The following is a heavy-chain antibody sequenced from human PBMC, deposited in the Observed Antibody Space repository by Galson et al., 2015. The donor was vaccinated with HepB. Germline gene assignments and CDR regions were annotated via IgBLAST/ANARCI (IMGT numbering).Heavy chain of an antibody. CDR1: GDPVTSSNYY. D-gene: IGHD2-8*01. CDR2: IYYTGST. Sequence: ETLSLTCTVSGDPVTSSNYYWTWIRQSPGQGLEWIANIYYTGSTNYNPSLKSRVTISVDTSKNQFSLKLNSVTAADTAVYYCATYCTKASCLHFNYYGMGVWGQGTTVSVSS. CDR3: ATYCTKASCLHFNYYGMGV. J-gene: IGHJ6*02. V-gene: IGHV4-61*01.